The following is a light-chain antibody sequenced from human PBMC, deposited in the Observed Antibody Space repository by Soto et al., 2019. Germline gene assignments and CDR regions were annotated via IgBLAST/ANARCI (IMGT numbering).Light chain of an antibody. CDR3: QQYDNLIP. CDR1: QDISNY. CDR2: DAS. V-gene: IGKV1-33*01. Sequence: DIQMTPSPASLSSSVGDRVTITCQASQDISNYLNWYQQKPGKAPKLLIYDASNLETGVPSRFSGSGSGTDFTFTISSLQPEDIATYYCQQYDNLIPVGQGTRLEVK. J-gene: IGKJ5*01.